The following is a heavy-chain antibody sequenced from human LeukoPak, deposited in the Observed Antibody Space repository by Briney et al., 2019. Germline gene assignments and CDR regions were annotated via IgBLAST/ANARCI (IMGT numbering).Heavy chain of an antibody. V-gene: IGHV4-59*01. Sequence: PSETLSLTCTVPGGSISSYYWGWIRQPPGKGPGWFGYIYYSGSTNYNPSLKSRVTISVDTSKNQFSLKLSSVTAADTAVYYCARVSGSSGWDWFDPWGQGTLVTVSS. CDR3: ARVSGSSGWDWFDP. J-gene: IGHJ5*02. D-gene: IGHD6-19*01. CDR2: IYYSGST. CDR1: GGSISSYY.